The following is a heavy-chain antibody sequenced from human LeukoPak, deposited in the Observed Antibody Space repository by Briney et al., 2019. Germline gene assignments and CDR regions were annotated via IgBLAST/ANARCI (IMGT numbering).Heavy chain of an antibody. CDR2: IYTSGST. CDR1: GGSISSGSYY. CDR3: ARGTRSGYYPDY. V-gene: IGHV4-61*02. D-gene: IGHD3-22*01. J-gene: IGHJ4*02. Sequence: PSETLSLTCTVSGGSISSGSYYWSWIRQPAGKGLEWIGRIYTSGSTNYNPSLKCRVTISVDTSKNQFSLKLSSVTAADTAVYYCARGTRSGYYPDYWGQGTLVTVSS.